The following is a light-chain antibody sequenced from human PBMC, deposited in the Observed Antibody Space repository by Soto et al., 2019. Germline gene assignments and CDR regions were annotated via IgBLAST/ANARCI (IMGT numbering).Light chain of an antibody. CDR1: QSISSW. Sequence: DIQLTQSLSSLSASVGARVTITCRESQSISSWLAWYQQKPGKAPTLLIYKASTLKSGVPSRFSGSGSGTDFTLTISCLQSEDFATYYCQQYYSYPTFGQGTRLEIK. J-gene: IGKJ5*01. CDR2: KAS. CDR3: QQYYSYPT. V-gene: IGKV1-5*03.